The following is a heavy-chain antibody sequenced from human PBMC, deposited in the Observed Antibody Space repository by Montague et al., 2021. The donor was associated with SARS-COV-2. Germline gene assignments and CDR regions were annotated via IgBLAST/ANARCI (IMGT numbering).Heavy chain of an antibody. V-gene: IGHV4-59*11. CDR2: IYYSGGI. J-gene: IGHJ5*02. CDR3: ARAVSVRRAVNWFDP. D-gene: IGHD3-10*01. CDR1: GGSMSDHY. Sequence: SETLSLTCTVSGGSMSDHYWAWIRQSPGKGLEWLAYIYYSGGINSNASLKSRVSMSVDTSKNQFSLKLTSVTAADTAVYYCARAVSVRRAVNWFDPWGQGTLVTVSS.